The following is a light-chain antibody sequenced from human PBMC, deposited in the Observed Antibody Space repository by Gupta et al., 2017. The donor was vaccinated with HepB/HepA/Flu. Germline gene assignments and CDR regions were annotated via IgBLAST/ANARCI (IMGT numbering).Light chain of an antibody. Sequence: DIVMTRSPATLSVSAGERTTLSCMASQSVSNNLTWYQPKPGYAPRPLIYDRSTRATALPPSFSGSGSGTALTLTLSSRQTDAFAIYYCQQVNNWPLTFGGGTKVENK. V-gene: IGKV3-15*01. CDR1: QSVSNN. CDR3: QQVNNWPLT. CDR2: DRS. J-gene: IGKJ4*01.